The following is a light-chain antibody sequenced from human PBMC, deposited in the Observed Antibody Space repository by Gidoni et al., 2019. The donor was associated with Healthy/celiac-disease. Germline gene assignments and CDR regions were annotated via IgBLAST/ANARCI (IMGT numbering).Light chain of an antibody. Sequence: DIQFTQSPSFLSASLGDRVTITCRASQGISSYLAWYQQKPGKAPKLLIYAASTLQSGVPSRFSGSGSGTEFTLTISSLQPEDFATYYCQQLNSYLLFGPGTKVDIK. V-gene: IGKV1-9*01. J-gene: IGKJ3*01. CDR1: QGISSY. CDR3: QQLNSYLL. CDR2: AAS.